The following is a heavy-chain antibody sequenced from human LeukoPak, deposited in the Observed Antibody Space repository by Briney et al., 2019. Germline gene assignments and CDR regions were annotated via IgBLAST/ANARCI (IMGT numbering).Heavy chain of an antibody. CDR1: GGSISSSSYY. D-gene: IGHD3-22*01. V-gene: IGHV4-39*07. Sequence: ASETLSLTCTVSGGSISSSSYYWSWIRQPPGKGLEWIGEINHSGSTNYNPSLKSRVTISVDTSKNQFSLKLSSVTAADTAVYYCARSPRGTAASSGNLFDYWGQGTLVTVSS. CDR2: INHSGST. CDR3: ARSPRGTAASSGNLFDY. J-gene: IGHJ4*02.